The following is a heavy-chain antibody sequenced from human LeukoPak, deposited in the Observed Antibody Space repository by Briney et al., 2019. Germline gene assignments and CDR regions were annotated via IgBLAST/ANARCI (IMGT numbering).Heavy chain of an antibody. Sequence: GESLKISCEGSGYSFSNYWIAWVRQMPGKGLEWMGIIYPGDSDTRYSPSFQGQVTISADKSISTAYLQWSSLKASDTAMYYCARQGYGDYLGSFDYWGQGTLVTVSS. J-gene: IGHJ4*02. CDR1: GYSFSNYW. V-gene: IGHV5-51*01. D-gene: IGHD4-17*01. CDR3: ARQGYGDYLGSFDY. CDR2: IYPGDSDT.